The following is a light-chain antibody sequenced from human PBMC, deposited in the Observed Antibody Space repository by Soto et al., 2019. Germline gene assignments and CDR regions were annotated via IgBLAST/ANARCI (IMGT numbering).Light chain of an antibody. V-gene: IGKV3-20*01. J-gene: IGKJ1*01. Sequence: IVVSKTPSALSLSPGERATLSGGPSQRVGSNYLAWYQQKPGQPPRLLIHGASSRASGIPDRFSGSGSGTDFTLTISRLQPEDFAVYYCQQYASTRWTFGQGTKVDIK. CDR2: GAS. CDR3: QQYASTRWT. CDR1: QRVGSNY.